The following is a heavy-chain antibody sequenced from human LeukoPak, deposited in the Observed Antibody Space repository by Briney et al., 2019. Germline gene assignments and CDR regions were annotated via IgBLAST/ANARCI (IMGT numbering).Heavy chain of an antibody. CDR3: ARVSGDIVATNWFDP. V-gene: IGHV1-2*02. Sequence: ASEKVSCKASGYTFTGYYMHWVRQAPGQGLEWMGWINPNSGGTNYAQKFQGRVTMTRDTSISTAYMELRSLRSDDTAVYYCARVSGDIVATNWFDPWGQGTLVTVSS. CDR2: INPNSGGT. CDR1: GYTFTGYY. D-gene: IGHD5-12*01. J-gene: IGHJ5*02.